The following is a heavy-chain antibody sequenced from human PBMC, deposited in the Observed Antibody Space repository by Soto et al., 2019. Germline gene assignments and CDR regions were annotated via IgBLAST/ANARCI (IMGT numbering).Heavy chain of an antibody. V-gene: IGHV3-15*01. Sequence: EVQLVESGGGLVKPGGSLRLSCAASGFTFSNAWMSWVRQAPGKGLGWVGRIKSGTDGGRTDYAAPVKGRFTISRDDSKNTLYLQMTSLKNEDPSVYFCTTTWVVVITTRDYDYWGQGTLVTVSS. J-gene: IGHJ4*02. D-gene: IGHD3-22*01. CDR3: TTTWVVVITTRDYDY. CDR2: IKSGTDGGRT. CDR1: GFTFSNAW.